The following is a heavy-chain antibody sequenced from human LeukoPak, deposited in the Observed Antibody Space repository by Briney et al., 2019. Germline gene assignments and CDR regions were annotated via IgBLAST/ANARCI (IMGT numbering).Heavy chain of an antibody. V-gene: IGHV1-2*02. CDR3: ARDGGTKYYYGSTDY. J-gene: IGHJ4*02. Sequence: GASVKVSCKASGYTFTGYYMHWVRQAPGQGLEWMGWINPNSGGTNYAQKFQGRVTMTRDTSISTAYMELSRLRSDDTAVYYCARDGGTKYYYGSTDYWGQGTLVTVSS. CDR1: GYTFTGYY. D-gene: IGHD3-22*01. CDR2: INPNSGGT.